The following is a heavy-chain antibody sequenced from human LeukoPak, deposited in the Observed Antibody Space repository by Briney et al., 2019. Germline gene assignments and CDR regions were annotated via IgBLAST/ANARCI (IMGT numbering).Heavy chain of an antibody. CDR1: GFTFSSYG. Sequence: GGSLRLSCAASGFTFSSYGMSWVRQAPGKGLEWVSGISTSGGSTYYADSVKGRFTISRDNSKNTLFLQMNSLRAEDTAVYNCAKDRRTLDAFDIWGQGTVVTVSS. CDR3: AKDRRTLDAFDI. J-gene: IGHJ3*02. CDR2: ISTSGGST. V-gene: IGHV3-23*01.